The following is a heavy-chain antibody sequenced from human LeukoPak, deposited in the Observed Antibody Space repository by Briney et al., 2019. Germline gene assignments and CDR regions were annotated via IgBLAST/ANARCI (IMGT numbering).Heavy chain of an antibody. D-gene: IGHD4-11*01. J-gene: IGHJ3*02. Sequence: PSETLSLTCTVSGGSISSYYRSRIRQPPGKGLEWIGYIYYSGSTNYNPSLKSRVTISVDTSKNQFSLKLSSVTAADTAVYYCAPTLPYMTSGAFDIWGQGTMVTVSS. V-gene: IGHV4-59*01. CDR1: GGSISSYY. CDR2: IYYSGST. CDR3: APTLPYMTSGAFDI.